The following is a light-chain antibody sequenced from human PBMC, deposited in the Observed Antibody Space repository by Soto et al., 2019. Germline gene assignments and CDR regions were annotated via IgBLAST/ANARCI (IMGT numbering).Light chain of an antibody. J-gene: IGKJ4*01. CDR3: MQALQTPT. CDR2: LGS. V-gene: IGKV2-28*01. Sequence: DIVMTQSPLSLPVTPGEPASISCRSSQSLLHSNGYNYLDWYLQKPGQSPQLLIYLGSNRSSGVTDRCSGSGSGTDFTLKISRVEAEDVGVYYCMQALQTPTFGGGTKVEIK. CDR1: QSLLHSNGYNY.